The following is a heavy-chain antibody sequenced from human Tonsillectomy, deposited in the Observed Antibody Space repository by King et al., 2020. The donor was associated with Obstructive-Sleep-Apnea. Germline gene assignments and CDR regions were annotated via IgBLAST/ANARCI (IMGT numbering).Heavy chain of an antibody. CDR1: GGSFSGYY. CDR3: ARAKDDSSGYYYYYYGMDV. Sequence: VQLQQWGAGLLKPSETLSLTCAVYGGSFSGYYWSWIRQPPGKGLEWIGEINHSGSTNYNPSLKSRVTISVETSKNQFSLKLSSVTAADTAVYYCARAKDDSSGYYYYYYGMDVWGQGTTVTVSS. V-gene: IGHV4-34*01. D-gene: IGHD3-22*01. CDR2: INHSGST. J-gene: IGHJ6*02.